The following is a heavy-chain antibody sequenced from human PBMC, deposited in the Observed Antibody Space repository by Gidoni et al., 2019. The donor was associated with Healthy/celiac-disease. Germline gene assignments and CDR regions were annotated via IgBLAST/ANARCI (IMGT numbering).Heavy chain of an antibody. V-gene: IGHV3-7*03. CDR2: IKQDGSEK. CDR1: GFTFSSYW. CDR3: ARLYDSSGYYSYYYYYYMDV. Sequence: EVQLVESGGGLFQPGGSLRLSCSASGFTFSSYWMSWVRKAPGKGLEWVAKIKQDGSEKYYVDAVKGRFTISRDNAKNSLYLQMNSLRAEDTAVYYCARLYDSSGYYSYYYYYYMDVWGKGTTVTVSS. D-gene: IGHD3-22*01. J-gene: IGHJ6*03.